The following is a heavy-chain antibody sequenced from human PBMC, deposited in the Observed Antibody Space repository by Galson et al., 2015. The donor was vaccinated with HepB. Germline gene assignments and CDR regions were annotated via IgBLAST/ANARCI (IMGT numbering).Heavy chain of an antibody. CDR1: GFTFSSYG. CDR2: IWYDGSNK. CDR3: AREGTFPYYDFWSGSGWFDP. Sequence: SLRLSCAASGFTFSSYGMHWVRQAPGKGLEWVAVIWYDGSNKYYADSVKGRFTISRDNSKNTLYLQMNSLRAEDTAVYYCAREGTFPYYDFWSGSGWFDPWGQGTLVTVSS. V-gene: IGHV3-33*01. J-gene: IGHJ5*02. D-gene: IGHD3-3*01.